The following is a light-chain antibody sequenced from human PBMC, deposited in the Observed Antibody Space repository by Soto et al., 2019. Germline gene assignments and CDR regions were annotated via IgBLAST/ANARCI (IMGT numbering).Light chain of an antibody. CDR1: QSIGTW. Sequence: DIQVTQSPATLSAFVGDRFTISCRARQSIGTWLAWYQQKPGKAPKLLIYDASTLESGVPSRFSGSGSGTEFTLTISSLQPEDVATYYCQEYNSYPVSFGQGTRLEIK. CDR3: QEYNSYPVS. V-gene: IGKV1-5*01. CDR2: DAS. J-gene: IGKJ5*01.